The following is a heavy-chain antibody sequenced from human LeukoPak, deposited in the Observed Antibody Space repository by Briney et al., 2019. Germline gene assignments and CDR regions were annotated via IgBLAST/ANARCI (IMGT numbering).Heavy chain of an antibody. CDR2: INSDGRST. CDR1: GFIFRDYW. CDR3: ARNSNGMSN. D-gene: IGHD2-8*01. Sequence: GGSLRLSCAGSGFIFRDYWLTWVRQAPGKGLVWVSYINSDGRSTTHADSVKGRFTISRDNAKNTLYLQMSSLRAEDTAMYYCARNSNGMSNWGQGTLVIVSS. J-gene: IGHJ4*02. V-gene: IGHV3-74*01.